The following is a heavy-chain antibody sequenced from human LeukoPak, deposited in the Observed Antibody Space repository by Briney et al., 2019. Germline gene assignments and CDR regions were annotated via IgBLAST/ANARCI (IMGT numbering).Heavy chain of an antibody. CDR2: ISRSGGST. CDR3: AKDLAAVPGNKYFAY. Sequence: GGSLRLSCAASGFTFSTYDVTWVRQAPGKGLEWVSRISRSGGSTYYADSVKGRFTTSRDNSKNTLYLQMNGLRAEDTAVYYCAKDLAAVPGNKYFAYWGQGTLVTVSS. CDR1: GFTFSTYD. J-gene: IGHJ4*02. V-gene: IGHV3-23*01. D-gene: IGHD6-19*01.